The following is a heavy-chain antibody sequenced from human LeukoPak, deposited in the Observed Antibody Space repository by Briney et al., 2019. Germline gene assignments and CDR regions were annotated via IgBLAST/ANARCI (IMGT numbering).Heavy chain of an antibody. J-gene: IGHJ4*02. D-gene: IGHD6-6*01. CDR2: IYYSGST. CDR1: GGSISSYY. CDR3: ARVDPDSSSTLEVFDY. V-gene: IGHV4-59*01. Sequence: SETLSLTCTVTGGSISSYYWSWIRQPPGKGLEWIGYIYYSGSTNYNPSLKSRVTISVDTSKNQFSLKLSSVTAADTAVYYCARVDPDSSSTLEVFDYWGQGTLVTVSS.